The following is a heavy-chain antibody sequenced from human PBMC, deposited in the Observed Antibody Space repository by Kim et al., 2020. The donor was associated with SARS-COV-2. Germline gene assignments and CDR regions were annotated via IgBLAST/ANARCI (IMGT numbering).Heavy chain of an antibody. CDR1: GFTFSSYS. V-gene: IGHV3-21*01. CDR2: ISSSSSYI. CDR3: ARDSYQDYDILTGYHNWFDP. D-gene: IGHD3-9*01. J-gene: IGHJ5*02. Sequence: WGSLRLSCAASGFTFSSYSMNWVRQAPGKGLEWVSSISSSSSYIYYADSVKGRFTISRDNAKNSLYLQMNSLRAEDTAVYYCARDSYQDYDILTGYHNWFDPWGQGTLVTVSS.